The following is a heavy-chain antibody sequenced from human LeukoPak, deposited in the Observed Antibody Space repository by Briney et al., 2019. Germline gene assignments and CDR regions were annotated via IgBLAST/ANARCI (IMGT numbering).Heavy chain of an antibody. CDR2: ISSSGSTI. V-gene: IGHV3-11*01. CDR3: ARARYYDSSGYPSYCMDV. Sequence: PGGSLRLSCAASGFTFSDYYMSWIRQAPGKGLEWVSYISSSGSTIYYADSVKGRFTISRDNAKNSLYLQMNSLRAEDTAVYYCARARYYDSSGYPSYCMDVWGQGTTVTVSS. D-gene: IGHD3-22*01. CDR1: GFTFSDYY. J-gene: IGHJ6*02.